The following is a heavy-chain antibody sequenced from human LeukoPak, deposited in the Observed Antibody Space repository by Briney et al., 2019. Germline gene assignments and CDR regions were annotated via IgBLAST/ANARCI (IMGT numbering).Heavy chain of an antibody. J-gene: IGHJ4*02. V-gene: IGHV1-18*01. CDR3: AKGTKIAVAGTPFDY. CDR2: TSAYNGNT. Sequence: ASVKVSCKASGYTFTSYGISWVRQAPGQGLEWMGWTSAYNGNTNYAQKLQGRVTMTTDTSTSTAYMELRSLRSDDTAVYYCAKGTKIAVAGTPFDYWGQGTLVTVSS. CDR1: GYTFTSYG. D-gene: IGHD6-19*01.